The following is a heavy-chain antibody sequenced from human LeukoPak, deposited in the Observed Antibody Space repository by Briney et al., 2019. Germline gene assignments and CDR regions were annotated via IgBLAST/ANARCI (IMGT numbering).Heavy chain of an antibody. D-gene: IGHD2-21*02. CDR3: ARARRGDCGGDCYPEGPFDY. V-gene: IGHV3-21*01. CDR2: ISSSSSYI. J-gene: IGHJ4*02. Sequence: GGSLRLSCAASGFTFSSYSMNWVRQAPGKGLEWVSSISSSSSYIYYADSVKGRFTISRDNAKNSLYLQMNSLRAEDAAVYYCARARRGDCGGDCYPEGPFDYWGQGTLVTVSS. CDR1: GFTFSSYS.